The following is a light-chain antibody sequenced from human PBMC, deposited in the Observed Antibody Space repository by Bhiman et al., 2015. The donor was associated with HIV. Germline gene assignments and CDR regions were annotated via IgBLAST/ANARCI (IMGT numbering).Light chain of an antibody. Sequence: SSELTQDPAVSVALGQTVRITCQGDSLRNYYASWYQQKPGQAPILVIYGKNNRPSGIPERFSGSNSGDTATLIINGAQAIDDGDYYCQAWDSGTVIFGGGTKLTVL. CDR1: SLRNYY. CDR3: QAWDSGTVI. V-gene: IGLV3-19*01. CDR2: GKN. J-gene: IGLJ2*01.